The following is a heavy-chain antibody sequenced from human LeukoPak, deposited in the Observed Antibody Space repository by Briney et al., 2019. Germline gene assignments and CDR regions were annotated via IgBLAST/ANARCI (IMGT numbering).Heavy chain of an antibody. CDR2: IEQDGNEK. V-gene: IGHV3-7*02. J-gene: IGHJ4*02. CDR1: GFTFSSCW. Sequence: PGGSLRLSCAASGFTFSSCWMTWVRQAPGKGLEWVANIEQDGNEKYYVDSVKGRFSISRDNAKNSVYLQMNSLRAEDTAVYYCARLMGERSLFDYWGQGVLVTVSS. D-gene: IGHD1-26*01. CDR3: ARLMGERSLFDY.